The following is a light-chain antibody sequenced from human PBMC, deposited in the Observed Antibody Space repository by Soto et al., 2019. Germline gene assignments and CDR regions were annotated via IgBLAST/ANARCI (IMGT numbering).Light chain of an antibody. CDR3: SSYAGSNNPA. CDR2: DVN. J-gene: IGLJ2*01. V-gene: IGLV2-8*01. CDR1: SSDVGGYNY. Sequence: QSALTQPPSASGSPGQSVAISCSGTSSDVGGYNYVSWYQQHPGKAPKLMIYDVNKRPSGVPDRFSGSKSGNTASLTVSGLYGDDEGDYYFSSYAGSNNPAFGGGTKLTVL.